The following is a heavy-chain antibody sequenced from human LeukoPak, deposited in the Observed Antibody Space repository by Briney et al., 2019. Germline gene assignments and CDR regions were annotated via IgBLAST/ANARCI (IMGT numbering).Heavy chain of an antibody. CDR1: GYTFTSYG. CDR3: ARSDSSGRYGGYYYYYMDV. CDR2: ISAYNGNT. J-gene: IGHJ6*03. Sequence: ASVKVSCKASGYTFTSYGISWVRQAPGQGLEWMGWISAYNGNTNYAQKLQGRVTMTTDTSTSTAYMELRSLRSDDTAVYYCARSDSSGRYGGYYYYYMDVWGKGTTVTVSS. V-gene: IGHV1-18*01. D-gene: IGHD6-19*01.